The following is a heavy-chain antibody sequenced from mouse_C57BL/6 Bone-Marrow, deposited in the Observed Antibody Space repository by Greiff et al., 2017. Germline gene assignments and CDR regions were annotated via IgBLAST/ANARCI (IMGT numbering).Heavy chain of an antibody. CDR2: IDPSDSYT. CDR1: GYTFTSYW. CDR3: ARDGAGLPSWYFDV. V-gene: IGHV1-69*01. J-gene: IGHJ1*03. D-gene: IGHD2-4*01. Sequence: QVQLQQPGAELVMPGASVKLSCKASGYTFTSYWMHWVKQRPGQGLEWIGEIDPSDSYTNYNQKFKGKSTLTVDKSSSTAYMQLSSLTSEDSAVYYCARDGAGLPSWYFDVWGTGTTVTASS.